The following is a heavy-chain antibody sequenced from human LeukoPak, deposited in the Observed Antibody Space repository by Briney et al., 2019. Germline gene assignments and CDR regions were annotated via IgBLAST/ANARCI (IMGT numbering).Heavy chain of an antibody. Sequence: SETLSLTCTVPGGSISSYYWSWIRQPPGKGLEWIGYIYYSGSTNYNPSLKSRVTISVDTSKNQFSLKLSSVTAADTAVYYCARRMATYSYATNAFDIWGQGTMVTVSS. CDR3: ARRMATYSYATNAFDI. CDR2: IYYSGST. CDR1: GGSISSYY. J-gene: IGHJ3*02. D-gene: IGHD3-10*01. V-gene: IGHV4-59*08.